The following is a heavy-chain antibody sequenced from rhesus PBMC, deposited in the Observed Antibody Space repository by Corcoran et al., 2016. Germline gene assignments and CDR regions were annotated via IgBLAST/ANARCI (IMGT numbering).Heavy chain of an antibody. CDR1: GGSISSSNW. CDR3: ARRDDPRYSDKNRFDV. V-gene: IGHV4-65*02. CDR2: NGGRSGPT. Sequence: QVQLQESGPGLVKPSETLSLTCAVSGGSISSSNWWSWIRQPPRKGLEGIGKNGGRSGPTYHNPSLRGRITIYKYTSKTQFSLKRSSVTAADRAVYYCARRDDPRYSDKNRFDVWGAGVLVTVSS. D-gene: IGHD5-12*01. J-gene: IGHJ5-1*01.